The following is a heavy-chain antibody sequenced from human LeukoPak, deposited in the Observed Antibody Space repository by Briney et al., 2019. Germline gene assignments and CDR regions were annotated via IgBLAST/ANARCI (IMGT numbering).Heavy chain of an antibody. Sequence: SETLSLTCTVSGGSITNYYWSWIRQPPGRGRGWIGYISYSGSTNYNPSLKSRVTISVDTSTNQFSLKLSSVTAADTAVYYCARTTEGGYTYDYFYYYYMDVWGKGTTVTISS. D-gene: IGHD5-18*01. CDR3: ARTTEGGYTYDYFYYYYMDV. CDR2: ISYSGST. CDR1: GGSITNYY. J-gene: IGHJ6*03. V-gene: IGHV4-59*12.